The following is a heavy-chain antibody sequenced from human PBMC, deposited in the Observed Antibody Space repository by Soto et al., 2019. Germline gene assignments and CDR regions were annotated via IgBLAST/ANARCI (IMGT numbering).Heavy chain of an antibody. Sequence: EVQLVESGGGLVQPGGSLRLSCAASGFTFSSYAMHWVRQAPGKGLEYVSGITSNGGNTDYASSMKGRFTISRDNSKNTVYLQMGCLRAEDMAVYYCARRIPFGYGMDVWGQGTTVTVSS. J-gene: IGHJ6*02. CDR3: ARRIPFGYGMDV. D-gene: IGHD2-21*01. CDR1: GFTFSSYA. CDR2: ITSNGGNT. V-gene: IGHV3-64*01.